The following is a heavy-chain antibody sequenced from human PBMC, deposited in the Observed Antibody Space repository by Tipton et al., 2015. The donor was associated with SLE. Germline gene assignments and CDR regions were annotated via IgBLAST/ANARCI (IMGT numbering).Heavy chain of an antibody. CDR3: AKVQQSIVGANDY. D-gene: IGHD1-26*01. CDR2: ISGSGGST. J-gene: IGHJ4*02. CDR1: GFNFSRYA. V-gene: IGHV3-23*01. Sequence: SLRLSCAASGFNFSRYAMSWARQAPGKGLEWVSAISGSGGSTFYAGSVRGRFTISRDNSKNTLYLQMNGLRAEDAAVYYCAKVQQSIVGANDYWGQGTLVTVSS.